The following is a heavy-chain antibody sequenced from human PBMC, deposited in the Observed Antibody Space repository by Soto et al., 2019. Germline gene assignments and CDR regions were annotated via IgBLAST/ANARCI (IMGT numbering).Heavy chain of an antibody. Sequence: GGSLRLSCAVSGFTFTSYSMSWVRQAPGEGLEWVANIQQDGSEKYYADAVKGRFAISRDNAKNSLDLQMNSLRAEDTAVYYCARDLPGYCTTTDCYSYFDYWGQGTLVTVSS. CDR1: GFTFTSYS. J-gene: IGHJ4*02. D-gene: IGHD2-2*02. V-gene: IGHV3-7*03. CDR3: ARDLPGYCTTTDCYSYFDY. CDR2: IQQDGSEK.